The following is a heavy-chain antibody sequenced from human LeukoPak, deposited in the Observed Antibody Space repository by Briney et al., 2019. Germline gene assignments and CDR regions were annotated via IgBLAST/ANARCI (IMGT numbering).Heavy chain of an antibody. D-gene: IGHD3-10*01. J-gene: IGHJ4*02. CDR1: GGSISSSSYY. Sequence: SETLSLTCTVSGGSISSSSYYWGWIRQPPGKGLEYIGCINFSGSTYYNPSLMSRVTISVDTSKSQFSLKMNSVTAVDTAVYYCARLAVGEPLDYWGQGTLVTVSS. CDR2: INFSGST. CDR3: ARLAVGEPLDY. V-gene: IGHV4-39*01.